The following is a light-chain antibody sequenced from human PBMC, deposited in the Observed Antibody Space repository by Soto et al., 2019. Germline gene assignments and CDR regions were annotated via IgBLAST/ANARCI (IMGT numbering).Light chain of an antibody. Sequence: EIVLTQSPGTLSVSPGERATLSCRASQSVSSSYLAWYQQKPGQAPRLLIYGASSRATGIPDRFSGSGSGTDFTLTISRLEPEDFAVYYCQHYGSSLWTFGQGTKGEIK. V-gene: IGKV3-20*01. J-gene: IGKJ1*01. CDR2: GAS. CDR3: QHYGSSLWT. CDR1: QSVSSSY.